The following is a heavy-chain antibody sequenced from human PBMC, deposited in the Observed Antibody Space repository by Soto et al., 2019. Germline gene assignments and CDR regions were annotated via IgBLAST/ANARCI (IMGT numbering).Heavy chain of an antibody. CDR1: GGSFSGYY. CDR3: ARGELRFLEWLSYPNNAFDI. CDR2: INHSGST. Sequence: QVQLQQWGAGLLKPSETLSLTCAVYGGSFSGYYWSWIRQPPGKGLEWIGEINHSGSTNYNPSLKSRVTLSVDTSKNQFYLKLSSVTDADTAVYYCARGELRFLEWLSYPNNAFDIWGQGTMVTVSS. V-gene: IGHV4-34*01. J-gene: IGHJ3*02. D-gene: IGHD3-3*01.